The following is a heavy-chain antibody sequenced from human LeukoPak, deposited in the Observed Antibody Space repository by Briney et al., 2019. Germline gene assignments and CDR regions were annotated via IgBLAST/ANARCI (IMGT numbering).Heavy chain of an antibody. CDR1: GFTFGDCA. CDR3: TRANCVNGVCYHFDY. D-gene: IGHD2-8*01. V-gene: IGHV3-49*04. Sequence: PGRSLRLSCTASGFTFGDCAMSWVRQAPGKGLEWVGFIRKKGFGGTTEYAASVKGRFTISRDDSKSIAYLQMNSLKTKDTAVYYCTRANCVNGVCYHFDYWGQGTLVTVSS. CDR2: IRKKGFGGTT. J-gene: IGHJ4*02.